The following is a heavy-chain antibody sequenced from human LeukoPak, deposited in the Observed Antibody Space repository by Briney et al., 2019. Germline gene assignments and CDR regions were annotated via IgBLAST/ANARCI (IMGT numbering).Heavy chain of an antibody. CDR1: GFTFSSYA. D-gene: IGHD6-13*01. Sequence: PGGSLRLSCAASGFTFSSYAMHWVRQAPGKGLEWVAVISYDGSNKYYADSVKGRFTISRDNSKNTLYLQMNSLRAEDTAVYYCARGMGIAALSEFDHWGQGTLVTVSS. CDR3: ARGMGIAALSEFDH. J-gene: IGHJ5*02. V-gene: IGHV3-30-3*01. CDR2: ISYDGSNK.